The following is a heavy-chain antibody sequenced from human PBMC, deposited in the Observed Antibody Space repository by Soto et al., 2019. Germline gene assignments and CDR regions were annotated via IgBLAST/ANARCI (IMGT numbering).Heavy chain of an antibody. D-gene: IGHD2-15*01. CDR1: GFIFRNYA. J-gene: IGHJ6*02. CDR2: IAYDGSNQ. Sequence: QVQLVESGGGVVQPGGSLRLSCAASGFIFRNYAMHWVRQAPGKGLEWLAVIAYDGSNQFYRDSVTGRFTISRDNSKNTLYLHMSSLRSDDTGVYYCARGDREDILVVVGARPGEYGVDSWGPGTTVTVSS. CDR3: ARGDREDILVVVGARPGEYGVDS. V-gene: IGHV3-30-3*01.